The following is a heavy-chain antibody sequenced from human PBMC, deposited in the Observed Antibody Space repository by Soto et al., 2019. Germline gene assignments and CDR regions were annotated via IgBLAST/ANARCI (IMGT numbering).Heavy chain of an antibody. J-gene: IGHJ4*02. D-gene: IGHD3-22*01. V-gene: IGHV3-23*01. CDR1: GFTFSSYA. CDR2: ISGSGGST. Sequence: GGSLRLSCAASGFTFSSYAMSWVRQAPGKGLEWVSAISGSGGSTYYADSVKGRFTISRDNSKNTLYLQMNSLRAEDTAVYYCAKDRTDPVVEWETRSSGYYYYFDYWGQGTLVTVSS. CDR3: AKDRTDPVVEWETRSSGYYYYFDY.